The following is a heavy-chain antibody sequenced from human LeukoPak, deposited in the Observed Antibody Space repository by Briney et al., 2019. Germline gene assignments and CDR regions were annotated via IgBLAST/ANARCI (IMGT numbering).Heavy chain of an antibody. D-gene: IGHD3-22*01. Sequence: GSLRLSCAASGFTFSSYWMHWVRQAPGKGLVGVSRTNDDGRSTSYADSVKGRFTISRDNAKNTLYLQVNSLKTEDTAVYYCWGSGYIQGGPIFDYWGQGTLVTVSS. J-gene: IGHJ4*02. CDR1: GFTFSSYW. CDR3: WGSGYIQGGPIFDY. V-gene: IGHV3-74*01. CDR2: TNDDGRST.